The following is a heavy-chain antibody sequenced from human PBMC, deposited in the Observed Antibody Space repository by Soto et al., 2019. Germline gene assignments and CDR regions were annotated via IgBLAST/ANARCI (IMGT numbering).Heavy chain of an antibody. CDR1: SGSISSSNW. CDR3: AREGGDCSGGSCWRYNWFDP. V-gene: IGHV4-4*02. Sequence: QVQLQESGPGLVKPSGTLSLTCAVSSGSISSSNWWSWVRQPPGKGLEWIGEIYHSGSTNYNPSLKSRVTISVDKSKNQFSLKLSSVTAADTAVYYCAREGGDCSGGSCWRYNWFDPWGQGTLVTVSS. J-gene: IGHJ5*02. D-gene: IGHD2-15*01. CDR2: IYHSGST.